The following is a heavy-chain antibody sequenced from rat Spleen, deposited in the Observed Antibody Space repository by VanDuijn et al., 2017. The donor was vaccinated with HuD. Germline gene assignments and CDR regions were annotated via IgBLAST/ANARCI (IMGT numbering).Heavy chain of an antibody. V-gene: IGHV5S13*01. Sequence: EVQLVESGGGLVQPGRSLKLSCSASGFTFSNYGLAWVRQAPTKGLEWVASITNSGGSTYYRDSVKGRFTISRDNAKSTLYLQMDSLRSEDTATYYCARQDYGGYWFAYWGQGTLVTVSS. J-gene: IGHJ3*01. D-gene: IGHD1-11*01. CDR2: ITNSGGST. CDR1: GFTFSNYG. CDR3: ARQDYGGYWFAY.